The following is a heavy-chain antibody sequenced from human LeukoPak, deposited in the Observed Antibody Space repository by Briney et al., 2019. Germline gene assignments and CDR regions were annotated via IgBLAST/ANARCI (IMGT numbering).Heavy chain of an antibody. CDR2: INDNGAGT. Sequence: GGSLRLSCAASGFTFSSYAMSWVRQAPGKGLKWVSTINDNGAGTYYADSVEGRSTISRDNSYNTVSLQMNSLRDEDTAVYYCAKDHIMVRGVIPFDYWGQGTLVTVSS. J-gene: IGHJ4*02. CDR1: GFTFSSYA. D-gene: IGHD3-10*01. CDR3: AKDHIMVRGVIPFDY. V-gene: IGHV3-23*01.